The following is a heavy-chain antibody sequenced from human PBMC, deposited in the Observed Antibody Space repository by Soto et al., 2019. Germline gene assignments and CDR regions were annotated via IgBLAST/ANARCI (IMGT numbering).Heavy chain of an antibody. CDR3: ANEHYYYYMDV. CDR1: GFTFSSYG. Sequence: GGSLRLSCAASGFTFSSYGMHWVRQAPGKGLEWVAVISYDGSNKYYADSVKGRFTISRDNSKNTLYLQMNSLRAEDTAVYYCANEHYYYYMDVWGKGTTVTVSS. V-gene: IGHV3-30*18. CDR2: ISYDGSNK. J-gene: IGHJ6*03.